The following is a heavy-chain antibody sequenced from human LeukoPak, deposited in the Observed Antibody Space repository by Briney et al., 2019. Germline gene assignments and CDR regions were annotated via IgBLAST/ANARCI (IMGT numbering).Heavy chain of an antibody. Sequence: PSQTLSLTCTVSGGSISSGDYYWSWIRQPPGKGLEWIGEINHSGSTNYNPSLKSRVTISVDTSKNQFSLKLSSVTAADTAVYYCARGRITIFGVVLRYWGQGTLVTVSS. D-gene: IGHD3-3*01. CDR1: GGSISSGDYY. V-gene: IGHV4-30-4*08. CDR3: ARGRITIFGVVLRY. CDR2: INHSGST. J-gene: IGHJ4*02.